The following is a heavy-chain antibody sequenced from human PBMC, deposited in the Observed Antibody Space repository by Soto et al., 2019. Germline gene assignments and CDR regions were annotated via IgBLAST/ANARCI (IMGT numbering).Heavy chain of an antibody. CDR2: IIPIFGTA. CDR1: GGTFSSYA. D-gene: IGHD3-10*01. J-gene: IGHJ5*02. V-gene: IGHV1-69*12. Sequence: QVQLVQSGAEVKKPGSSVKVSCKASGGTFSSYAISWVRQAPGQGLEWMGGIIPIFGTANYAQKFQGRVTITADESTSRAYVEQTSLRSEDTAVYYCAGVTMVPNWFAPWGKGTLVTVSS. CDR3: AGVTMVPNWFAP.